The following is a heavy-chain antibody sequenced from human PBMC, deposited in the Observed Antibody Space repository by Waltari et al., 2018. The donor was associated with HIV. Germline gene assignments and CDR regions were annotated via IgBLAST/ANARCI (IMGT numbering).Heavy chain of an antibody. CDR2: IKPDGSET. CDR1: GFTLISHW. V-gene: IGHV3-7*01. J-gene: IGHJ4*02. Sequence: EVQLVESGGGLVQPGESLRLSCAASGFTLISHWMSWVRLAPGKGLEWVANIKPDGSETYYVDSVKGRFTISRDNAKTSLYLQMNSLRAEDTAVYFCAREYFYESSGYYYRSTFDYWGQGTLVTVSS. CDR3: AREYFYESSGYYYRSTFDY. D-gene: IGHD3-22*01.